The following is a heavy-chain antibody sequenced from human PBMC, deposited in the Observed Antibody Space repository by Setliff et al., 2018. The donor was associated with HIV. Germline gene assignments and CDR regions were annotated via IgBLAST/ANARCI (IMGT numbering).Heavy chain of an antibody. CDR1: GYTFTSYG. V-gene: IGHV1-18*01. D-gene: IGHD3-3*01. CDR3: ARVAWYYSFWSGLGDAFDI. J-gene: IGHJ3*02. CDR2: ISAYSGNT. Sequence: GASVKVSCKASGYTFTSYGISWVRQAPGQGLEWMGWISAYSGNTNYAQKLQGRVTMTTDTSTSTAYMELRSLRSDDTAVYYCARVAWYYSFWSGLGDAFDIWGQWTMVT.